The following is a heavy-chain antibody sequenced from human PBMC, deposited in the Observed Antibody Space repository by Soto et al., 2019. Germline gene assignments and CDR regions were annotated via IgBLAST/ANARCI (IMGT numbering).Heavy chain of an antibody. CDR3: ARDETYGDYEDYYYYGMDV. D-gene: IGHD4-17*01. V-gene: IGHV1-69*13. CDR1: GGTFSSYA. CDR2: IIPIFGTA. Sequence: SVKVSCKASGGTFSSYAISWVRQAPGQGLEWMGGIIPIFGTANYAQKFQGRVTITADESTSTAYMELSSLRSEDTAVYYCARDETYGDYEDYYYYGMDVWGQGTTVTAP. J-gene: IGHJ6*02.